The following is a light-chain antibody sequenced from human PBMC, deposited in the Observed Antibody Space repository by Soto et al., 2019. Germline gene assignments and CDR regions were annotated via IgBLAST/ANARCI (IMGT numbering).Light chain of an antibody. CDR2: KAS. CDR3: QQYNNYWTIT. J-gene: IGKJ5*01. CDR1: QSISSW. Sequence: DIQMTQSPSTLSASVGDRVTITCRASQSISSWLAWYQQKPGKAPKLLIYKASSLESGVPSRFSGSGSGTEFPPTIRRLQPDYFATYYCQQYNNYWTITFRQGTRLENK. V-gene: IGKV1-5*03.